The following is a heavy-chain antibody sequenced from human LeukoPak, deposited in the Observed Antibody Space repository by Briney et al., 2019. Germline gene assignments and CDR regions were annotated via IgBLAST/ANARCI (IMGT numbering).Heavy chain of an antibody. CDR3: ARHYGSGSYYYYYYGMDV. CDR1: GGTFSSYA. V-gene: IGHV1-69*06. CDR2: IIPIFGTA. D-gene: IGHD3-10*01. J-gene: IGHJ6*04. Sequence: SVKVSCKASGGTFSSYAISWVRQAPGQGLEWMGGIIPIFGTANYAQKFQGRVTITADKSTSTAYMELSSLRSEDTAVYYCARHYGSGSYYYYYYGMDVWGEGTTVTVSS.